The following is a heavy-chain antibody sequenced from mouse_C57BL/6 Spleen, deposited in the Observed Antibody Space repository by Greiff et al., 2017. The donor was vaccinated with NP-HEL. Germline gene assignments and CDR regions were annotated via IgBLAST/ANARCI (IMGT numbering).Heavy chain of an antibody. D-gene: IGHD2-5*01. Sequence: DVKLQESGPGLVKPSQSLSLTCSVTGYSITSGYYWNWIRQFPGNKLEWMGYISYDGSNNYNPSLKNRISITRDTSKNQFFLKLNSVTTEDTATYYCADSNYWYFDVWGTGTTVTVSS. CDR2: ISYDGSN. CDR1: GYSITSGYY. V-gene: IGHV3-6*01. CDR3: ADSNYWYFDV. J-gene: IGHJ1*03.